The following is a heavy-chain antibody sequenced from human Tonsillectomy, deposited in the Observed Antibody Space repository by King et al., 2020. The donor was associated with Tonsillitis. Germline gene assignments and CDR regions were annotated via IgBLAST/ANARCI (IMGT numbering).Heavy chain of an antibody. CDR3: AREPHTGWGGYFDD. CDR2: ISYDGGNK. J-gene: IGHJ4*02. Sequence: VQLVESGGGVVQPGRSLRLSCAASGFTFSSYAMHWVRQAPGKGLDWVAVISYDGGNKYHADPLKGRFTISRDNSKNTLYLPMNSLRAEDTALYYCAREPHTGWGGYFDDRGQGTLVTVSS. CDR1: GFTFSSYA. V-gene: IGHV3-30*04. D-gene: IGHD6-19*01.